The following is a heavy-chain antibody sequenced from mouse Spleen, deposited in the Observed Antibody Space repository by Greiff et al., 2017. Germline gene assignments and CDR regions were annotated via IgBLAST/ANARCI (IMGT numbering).Heavy chain of an antibody. CDR3: AREDGNYPHYYAMDY. J-gene: IGHJ4*01. Sequence: EVKLVESGGGLVKPGGSLQLSCAASGFTFSDYYMYWVRQTPEKRLEWVATISDGGSYTYYPDSVKGRFTISRDNAKNNLYLQMSSLKSEDTAMYYCAREDGNYPHYYAMDYWGLGTSVTVSS. CDR2: ISDGGSYT. CDR1: GFTFSDYY. V-gene: IGHV5-4*02. D-gene: IGHD2-1*01.